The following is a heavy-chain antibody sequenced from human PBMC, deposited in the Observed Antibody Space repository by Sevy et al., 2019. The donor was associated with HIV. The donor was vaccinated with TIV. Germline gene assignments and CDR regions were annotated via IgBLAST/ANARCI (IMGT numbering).Heavy chain of an antibody. D-gene: IGHD3-3*02. V-gene: IGHV3-30-3*01. J-gene: IGHJ4*01. CDR1: GFAFSSHA. CDR3: ARDGGFSIKWYPLY. CDR2: ISYEGTEA. Sequence: GSLRLSCAASGFAFSSHAMHWVRQAPGKGPEWVAVISYEGTEAFYAASVEGRFSISRDNSKNILSLQINSLRPEDTAVYYCARDGGFSIKWYPLYWGHGTLVTVSS.